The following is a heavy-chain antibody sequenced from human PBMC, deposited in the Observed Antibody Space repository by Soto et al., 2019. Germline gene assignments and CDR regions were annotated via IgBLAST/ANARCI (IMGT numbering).Heavy chain of an antibody. CDR3: ARDGGDGYNYFSGY. J-gene: IGHJ4*02. V-gene: IGHV1-69*08. CDR2: IIPILGIA. CDR1: GGTFSSYT. Sequence: QVQLVQSGAEVKKPGSSVKVSCKASGGTFSSYTISWVRQAPGQGLEWMGRIIPILGIANYAQKFQGRVTITADKSTSTAYMELSSLRSEDTALYFCARDGGDGYNYFSGYWGQGTLVTVSS. D-gene: IGHD5-12*01.